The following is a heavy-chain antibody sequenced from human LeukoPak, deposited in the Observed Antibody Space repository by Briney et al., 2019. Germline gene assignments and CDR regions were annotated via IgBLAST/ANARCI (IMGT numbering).Heavy chain of an antibody. Sequence: PSETLSLTCTVSGGSISSGDYYWSWIRQPQGKGLEWIGYIYYSGSTYYNPSLKSPVTISVDTSKNQFSLKLSSVTAADTAVYYCASSTGSMIGAFDIWGQGTMVTVSS. CDR3: ASSTGSMIGAFDI. CDR2: IYYSGST. V-gene: IGHV4-30-4*01. D-gene: IGHD2/OR15-2a*01. J-gene: IGHJ3*02. CDR1: GGSISSGDYY.